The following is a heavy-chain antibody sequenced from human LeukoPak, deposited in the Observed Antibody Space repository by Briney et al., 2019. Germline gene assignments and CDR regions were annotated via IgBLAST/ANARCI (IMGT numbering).Heavy chain of an antibody. CDR3: ARGDGDYGSRQGVVDY. V-gene: IGHV4-30-4*01. J-gene: IGHJ4*02. D-gene: IGHD4-17*01. CDR1: GGSISSGDYY. Sequence: PSETLSLTCTVSGGSISSGDYYWSWIRQPPGKGLEWIGYIYYSGSTYYNPSLKSRVTISVDTSKNQFSLKLSSVTAADTAVYYCARGDGDYGSRQGVVDYWGQGTLVTVSS. CDR2: IYYSGST.